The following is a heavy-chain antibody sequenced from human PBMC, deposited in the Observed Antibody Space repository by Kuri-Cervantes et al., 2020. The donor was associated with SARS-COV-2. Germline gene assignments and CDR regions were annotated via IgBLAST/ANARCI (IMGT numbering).Heavy chain of an antibody. CDR3: AKDQDLVVVPPAMFGMDV. CDR1: GFRFSSYG. V-gene: IGHV3-30*18. Sequence: GGSLRLSCAASGFRFSSYGMHWVRQAPGKGLEWVAVISHDGNNKYYADSVKGRFTISRDNPKNTLYLQMNSLRAEDTAVYYCAKDQDLVVVPPAMFGMDVWGQGTTVTVSS. D-gene: IGHD2-2*01. J-gene: IGHJ6*02. CDR2: ISHDGNNK.